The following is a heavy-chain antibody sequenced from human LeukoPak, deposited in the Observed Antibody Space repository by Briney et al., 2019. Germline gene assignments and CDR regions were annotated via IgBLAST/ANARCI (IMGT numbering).Heavy chain of an antibody. CDR1: DGSLRGYY. CDR3: ARAKGGGSGFFDY. Sequence: SETLSLTCTVSDGSLRGYYWTWIRQPPGKGLERIGYFYDSGTTNYNPSLKSRVAISLDTSKSQFSLKVNSVTAADTAVYYCARAKGGGSGFFDYWGQGTLVTVSS. J-gene: IGHJ4*02. CDR2: FYDSGTT. D-gene: IGHD3-22*01. V-gene: IGHV4-59*01.